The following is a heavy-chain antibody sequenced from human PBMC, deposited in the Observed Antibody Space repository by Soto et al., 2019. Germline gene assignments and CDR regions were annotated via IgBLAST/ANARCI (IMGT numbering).Heavy chain of an antibody. V-gene: IGHV3-33*01. Sequence: QVQLVESGGGVVQPGRSLRLSCAASGFTFSSYGMHWVRQAPGKGLEWVAVIWYDGSNKYYADSVKGRFTISRDNSKNTLYLQMNSLRAEDTAVYYCARDAERERYSSGLHYWGQGTLVTVSS. D-gene: IGHD6-19*01. J-gene: IGHJ4*02. CDR1: GFTFSSYG. CDR3: ARDAERERYSSGLHY. CDR2: IWYDGSNK.